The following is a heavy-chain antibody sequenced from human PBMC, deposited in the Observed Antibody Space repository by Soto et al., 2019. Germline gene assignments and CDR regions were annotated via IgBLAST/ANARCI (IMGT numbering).Heavy chain of an antibody. CDR2: IYYSGST. J-gene: IGHJ5*02. CDR3: ARDGVYYGSGSLASGFDP. V-gene: IGHV4-59*01. CDR1: GGSISSYY. D-gene: IGHD3-10*01. Sequence: SETLSLTCTVFGGSISSYYWSWIRQPPGKGLEWIGYIYYSGSTNYNPSLKSRVTISVDTSKNQFSLKLSSVTAADTAVYYCARDGVYYGSGSLASGFDPWGQGTLVTVSS.